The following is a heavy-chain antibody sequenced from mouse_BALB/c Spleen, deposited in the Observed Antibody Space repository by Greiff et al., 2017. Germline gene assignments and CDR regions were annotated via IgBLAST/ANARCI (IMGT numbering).Heavy chain of an antibody. J-gene: IGHJ4*01. D-gene: IGHD2-4*01. CDR1: GFAFSSYD. CDR2: ISSGGGST. CDR3: ARHIGITTGAMDY. Sequence: EVMLVESGGGLVKPGGSLKLSCAASGFAFSSYDMSWVRQTPEKRLEWVAYISSGGGSTYYPDTVKGRFTISRDNAKNTLYLQMSSLKSEDTAMYYCARHIGITTGAMDYWGQGTSVTVSS. V-gene: IGHV5-12-1*01.